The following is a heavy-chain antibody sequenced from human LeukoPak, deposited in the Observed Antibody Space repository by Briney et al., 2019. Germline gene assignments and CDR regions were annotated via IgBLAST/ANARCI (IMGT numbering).Heavy chain of an antibody. J-gene: IGHJ4*02. CDR3: ARPATGYCSSAGCHWDS. CDR2: ISASSNFI. Sequence: GESLRLSCAASGFTFSTHSMYWVRQAPGKGLEWVSSISASSNFIHYAESVRGRFTISRDNAKNSLYLQMNSLGAQDTAVYYCARPATGYCSSAGCHWDSWGQGTLVTVSS. D-gene: IGHD2-2*01. CDR1: GFTFSTHS. V-gene: IGHV3-21*01.